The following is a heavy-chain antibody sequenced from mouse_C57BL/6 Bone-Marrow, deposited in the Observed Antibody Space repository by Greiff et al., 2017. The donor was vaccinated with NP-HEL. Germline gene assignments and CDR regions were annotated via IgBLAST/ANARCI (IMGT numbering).Heavy chain of an antibody. D-gene: IGHD1-1*01. CDR1: GYTFTDYY. J-gene: IGHJ2*01. CDR2: IYPGSGNT. Sequence: QVQLQQSGAELVRPGASVKLSCKASGYTFTDYYINWVKQRPGQGLEWIARIYPGSGNTYYNEKFKGKATLTAEKSSSTAYMQLSSLTSEDSAVYFCARDTTVVAWDYFDYWGQGTTLTVSS. CDR3: ARDTTVVAWDYFDY. V-gene: IGHV1-76*01.